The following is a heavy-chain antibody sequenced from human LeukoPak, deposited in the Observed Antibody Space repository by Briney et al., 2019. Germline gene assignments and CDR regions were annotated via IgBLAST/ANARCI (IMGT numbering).Heavy chain of an antibody. V-gene: IGHV1-2*02. CDR1: GYTFTGYY. D-gene: IGHD6-6*01. J-gene: IGHJ4*02. CDR3: ARLEYSSSSDNFDY. Sequence: RASVKVSCKASGYTFTGYYMHWVRQAPGQGLEWMEWINPNSGGTNYAQKFQGRVTMTRDTSISTAYMELSRLRSDDTAVYYCARLEYSSSSDNFDYWGQGTLVTVSS. CDR2: INPNSGGT.